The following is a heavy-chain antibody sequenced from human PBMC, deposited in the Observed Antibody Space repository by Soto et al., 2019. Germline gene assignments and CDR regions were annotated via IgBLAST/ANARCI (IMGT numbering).Heavy chain of an antibody. D-gene: IGHD3-3*01. Sequence: GGSLGRSCAASGVTVSSDSMNWVRQAPGKGREWVSYISSSSSTIYYADSVKGRSTTSRENATNSLYLQMNGLRAEDTAVYYCARVSSRSGYYKPPYYMDVWGKGTTVTV. CDR3: ARVSSRSGYYKPPYYMDV. J-gene: IGHJ6*03. CDR1: GVTVSSDS. CDR2: ISSSSSTI. V-gene: IGHV3-48*01.